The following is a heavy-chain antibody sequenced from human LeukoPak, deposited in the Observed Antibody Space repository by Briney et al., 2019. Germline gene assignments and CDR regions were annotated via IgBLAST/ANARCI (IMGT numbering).Heavy chain of an antibody. CDR1: GGAFSNYA. V-gene: IGHV1-69*13. D-gene: IGHD4-11*01. CDR3: ATMYDSNSHYLRDFDY. CDR2: IIPLFRTP. J-gene: IGHJ4*02. Sequence: SVKVSCKASGGAFSNYATSWVRQAPGQGLEWMGGIIPLFRTPNYAQRFLGRITITADESTKTVFMELRSLRSDDTAMYYCATMYDSNSHYLRDFDYWGQGTLVTVSS.